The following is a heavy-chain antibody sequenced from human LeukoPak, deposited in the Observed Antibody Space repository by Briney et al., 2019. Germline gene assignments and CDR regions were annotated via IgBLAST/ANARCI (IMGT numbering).Heavy chain of an antibody. CDR3: AKDYCSSTSCYASFYYYMDV. D-gene: IGHD2-2*01. J-gene: IGHJ6*03. V-gene: IGHV3-74*01. CDR2: INSDGSST. Sequence: GGSLRLSCAASGFTFSSYWMHWVRQAPGKGLVWVSRINSDGSSTNYADSVKGRFTISRDNAKNSLYLQMNSLRAEDTALYYCAKDYCSSTSCYASFYYYMDVWGKGTTVTISS. CDR1: GFTFSSYW.